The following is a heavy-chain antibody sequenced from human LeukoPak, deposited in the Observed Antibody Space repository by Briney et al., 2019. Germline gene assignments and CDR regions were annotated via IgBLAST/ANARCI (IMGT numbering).Heavy chain of an antibody. CDR2: IIPIFGTA. CDR3: ARATYYDILTGYYPPYYYYGMDA. CDR1: GGTFSSYA. D-gene: IGHD3-9*01. Sequence: SVKVSCKPSGGTFSSYAISWVRQAPGQGLEWMGGIIPIFGTANYAQKFQGRVTITADESTSTAYMELSSLRSEDTAVYYCARATYYDILTGYYPPYYYYGMDAWGKGTTVTVTS. J-gene: IGHJ6*04. V-gene: IGHV1-69*13.